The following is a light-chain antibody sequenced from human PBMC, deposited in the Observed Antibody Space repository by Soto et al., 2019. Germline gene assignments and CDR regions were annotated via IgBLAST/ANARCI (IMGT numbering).Light chain of an antibody. CDR2: LEVSGSY. CDR3: ETWDNNILV. CDR1: SGHSSYI. Sequence: QLVLTQSSSASASLGSSVKLTCTLSSGHSSYIIAWHQQQPGKAPRYLMKLEVSGSYNKGRGVPDRFSGSSSGADRYLTISSLQFEDEADYYCETWDNNILVFGGGTKLTVL. J-gene: IGLJ2*01. V-gene: IGLV4-60*02.